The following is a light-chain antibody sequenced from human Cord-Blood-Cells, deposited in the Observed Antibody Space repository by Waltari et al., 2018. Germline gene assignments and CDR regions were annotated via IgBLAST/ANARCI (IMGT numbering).Light chain of an antibody. J-gene: IGLJ3*02. CDR3: SSYTSSSTWV. Sequence: QSALTQPASVSGSPGQSITISCTGTSSDVGGYNYVSWYQQHPGQAPKLMIYDVSKQPSGVSNRFSGSKSGNTASLTISGLQAEDEADYYCSSYTSSSTWVFGGGTKLTVL. CDR1: SSDVGGYNY. CDR2: DVS. V-gene: IGLV2-14*01.